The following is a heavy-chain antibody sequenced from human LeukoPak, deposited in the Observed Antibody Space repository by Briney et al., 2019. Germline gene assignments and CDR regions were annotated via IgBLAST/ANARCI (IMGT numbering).Heavy chain of an antibody. V-gene: IGHV3-23*01. Sequence: GGSLRPSCAASGFTFSSYTMSWVRQAPGKGLEWVSAISGSGGSTYYADSVRGRFTISRDNSRNTLYLQMNSLRAEDTAVYYCARDGRYCSSTNCYFDYWGQGTLVTVSS. D-gene: IGHD2-2*01. J-gene: IGHJ4*02. CDR1: GFTFSSYT. CDR3: ARDGRYCSSTNCYFDY. CDR2: ISGSGGST.